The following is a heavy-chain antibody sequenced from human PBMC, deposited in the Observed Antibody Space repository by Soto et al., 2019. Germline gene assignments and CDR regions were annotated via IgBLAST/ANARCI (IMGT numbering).Heavy chain of an antibody. CDR2: INHSEST. CDR3: ARGVVRRVIIQYTSFFDS. D-gene: IGHD3-10*01. CDR1: GGSFSDYY. Sequence: SETLSLTCAVYGGSFSDYYWSWIRQPPGKGLEWIGEINHSESTNYNPSLKSRVTISVDTSKNQFSLKVTSVTAADTAVYYCARGVVRRVIIQYTSFFDSWRLGTLVTVSS. J-gene: IGHJ4*02. V-gene: IGHV4-34*01.